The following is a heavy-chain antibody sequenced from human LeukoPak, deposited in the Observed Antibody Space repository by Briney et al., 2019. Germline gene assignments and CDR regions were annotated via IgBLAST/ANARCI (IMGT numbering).Heavy chain of an antibody. Sequence: GGSLRLSCAASGFTFTIYNMNWVRQAPGKGLEWISYISSSGNTIYYADSVKGRFTISRDNAKNSLSLQMSSLRDEDAAVYYCARDYGSHGEYFDYWGQGTLVTVSS. D-gene: IGHD4-17*01. CDR2: ISSSGNTI. V-gene: IGHV3-48*02. CDR1: GFTFTIYN. J-gene: IGHJ4*02. CDR3: ARDYGSHGEYFDY.